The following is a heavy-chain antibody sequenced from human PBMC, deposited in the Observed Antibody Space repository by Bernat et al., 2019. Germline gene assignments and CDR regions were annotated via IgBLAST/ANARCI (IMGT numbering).Heavy chain of an antibody. D-gene: IGHD2-21*01. CDR2: IYYSGST. CDR1: GGSVNSGDSY. CDR3: ARGVAGSLAYFDF. J-gene: IGHJ4*02. V-gene: IGHV4-31*03. Sequence: QMQLQESGPGLVKPSETLSLTCTVSGGSVNSGDSYWTWIRPHPGKGLEWIGQIYYSGSTFYNPSLKSRVSSSLDTSQNQFSLRLTSVTAADTAVYFCARGVAGSLAYFDFWGPGTRVTVSS.